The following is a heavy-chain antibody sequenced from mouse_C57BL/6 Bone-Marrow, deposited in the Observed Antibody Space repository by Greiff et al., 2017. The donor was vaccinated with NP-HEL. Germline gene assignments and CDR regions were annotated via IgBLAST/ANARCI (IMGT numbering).Heavy chain of an antibody. CDR1: GFTFTDYY. J-gene: IGHJ3*01. CDR2: VYPYNGGT. CDR3: ARELGLAWFAY. D-gene: IGHD4-1*01. V-gene: IGHV1-36*01. Sequence: EVQLQQSGPVLVKPGPSVKISCKASGFTFTDYYMHWVKQSHGKSLEWIGLVYPYNGGTSYNQKFKGKATLTVDPSSRTAYMELNSLTSEESAVYDCARELGLAWFAYWGQGTLVTVSA.